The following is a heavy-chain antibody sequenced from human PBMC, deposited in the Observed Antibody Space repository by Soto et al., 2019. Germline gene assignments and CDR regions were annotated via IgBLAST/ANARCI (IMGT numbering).Heavy chain of an antibody. Sequence: QVQLVESGGGVVQPGRSLRLSCAASGFTFSSYGMHWARQAPGKGLEWVAVISYDGSNKYYADSVKGRFTISRDNSKNTLYLQMNSLRAEDTAVYYCANDYGDYVVDYWCQGTLVTVSS. J-gene: IGHJ4*02. CDR3: ANDYGDYVVDY. CDR2: ISYDGSNK. V-gene: IGHV3-30*18. CDR1: GFTFSSYG. D-gene: IGHD4-17*01.